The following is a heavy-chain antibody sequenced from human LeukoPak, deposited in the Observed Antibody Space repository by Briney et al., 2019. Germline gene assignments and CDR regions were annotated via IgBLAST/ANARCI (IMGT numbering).Heavy chain of an antibody. V-gene: IGHV3-48*03. CDR2: ITISGHTK. CDR1: GFDLSTYE. J-gene: IGHJ5*02. Sequence: PGGSLRLSCAASGFDLSTYEMSWVRQAPGKGLEWIADITISGHTKNYADSVKGRFTISRDNARTSLYLQMNSLRVEDTGVYYCARGDPHADLWGQGTLVTVSS. CDR3: ARGDPHADL.